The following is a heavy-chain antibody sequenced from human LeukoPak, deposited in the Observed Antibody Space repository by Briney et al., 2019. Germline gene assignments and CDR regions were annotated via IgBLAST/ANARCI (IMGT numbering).Heavy chain of an antibody. CDR2: ISSSGSTI. J-gene: IGHJ3*02. Sequence: GGSLRLSCAASGFTFSSYSMNWVRQAPGKGLEWVSYISSSGSTIYYADSVKGRFTISRDNAKNSLYLQMNSLRAEDTAVYYCAGPPTYYYDSSGYLGDAFDIWGQGTMVTVSS. V-gene: IGHV3-48*04. CDR3: AGPPTYYYDSSGYLGDAFDI. D-gene: IGHD3-22*01. CDR1: GFTFSSYS.